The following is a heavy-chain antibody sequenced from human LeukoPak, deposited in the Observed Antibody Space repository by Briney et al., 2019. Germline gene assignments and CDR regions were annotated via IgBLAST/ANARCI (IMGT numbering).Heavy chain of an antibody. Sequence: GGSLRLSCAASGFTVSSNYMSWVRQAPGKGLEWVSVIYSGGSTYYADSVKGRFTISRDNSKNTLYLQMNSLRAEDTAVYYCARVRGATVSSRYFDLWGRGTLVTVSS. CDR1: GFTVSSNY. D-gene: IGHD4-17*01. CDR3: ARVRGATVSSRYFDL. CDR2: IYSGGST. V-gene: IGHV3-66*01. J-gene: IGHJ2*01.